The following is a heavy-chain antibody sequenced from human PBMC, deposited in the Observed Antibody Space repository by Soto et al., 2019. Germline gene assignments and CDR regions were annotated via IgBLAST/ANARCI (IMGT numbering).Heavy chain of an antibody. CDR1: GGSISSGDYY. V-gene: IGHV4-30-4*01. J-gene: IGHJ5*02. Sequence: QVQLQESGPGLVKPSQTLSLTCTVSGGSISSGDYYWSWIRQPPGKGLEWIGYIYYSGSTYYNPSLKSRVSIPVHXSKNQFSLKLSSVTAADTAVYYCARERPDGARLDPWGQGTLVTASS. CDR2: IYYSGST. CDR3: ARERPDGARLDP. D-gene: IGHD6-6*01.